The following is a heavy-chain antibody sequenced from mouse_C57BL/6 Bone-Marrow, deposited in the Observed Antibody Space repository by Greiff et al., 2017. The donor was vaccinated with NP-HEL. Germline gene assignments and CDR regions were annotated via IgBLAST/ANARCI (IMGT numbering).Heavy chain of an antibody. CDR1: GYTFTSYW. Sequence: QVQLQQPGAELVRPGTSVKLSCKASGYTFTSYWMHWVKQRPGQGLEWIGVIDPSDSYTNYNQKFKGKATLTVDTSSSTAYMQLSSLTSEDSAVYYCARERWYFEVWGTGTTVTVSS. CDR3: ARERWYFEV. CDR2: IDPSDSYT. J-gene: IGHJ1*03. V-gene: IGHV1-59*01.